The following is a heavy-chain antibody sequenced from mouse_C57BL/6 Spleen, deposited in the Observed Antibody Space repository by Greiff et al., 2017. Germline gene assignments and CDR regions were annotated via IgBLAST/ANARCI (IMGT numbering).Heavy chain of an antibody. J-gene: IGHJ4*01. CDR2: INPYNGDT. D-gene: IGHD4-1*01. Sequence: EVQGVESGAELASPGASVTLSCKASGYSFTGYFMNWVKQSHGKSLEWIGRINPYNGDTFYNQKFKGKATLTVDKSSSTAHMELLSLTSEDFAVYYCARWDPYYYAMDYWGQGTSVTVSS. CDR1: GYSFTGYF. V-gene: IGHV1-37*01. CDR3: ARWDPYYYAMDY.